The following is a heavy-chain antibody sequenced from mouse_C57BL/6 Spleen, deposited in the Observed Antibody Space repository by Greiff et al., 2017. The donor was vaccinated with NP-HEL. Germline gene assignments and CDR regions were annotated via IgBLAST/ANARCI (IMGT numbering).Heavy chain of an antibody. Sequence: QVQLQQSGAELVKPGASVKLSCKASGYTFTSYWMQWVKQRPGQGLEWIGEIDPSDSYTNYNQKFKGKATLTVDTSSSTAYMQLSSLTSEDSAVYYCARDGYYGYWGQGTTLTVSS. V-gene: IGHV1-50*01. CDR1: GYTFTSYW. CDR3: ARDGYYGY. D-gene: IGHD2-3*01. CDR2: IDPSDSYT. J-gene: IGHJ2*01.